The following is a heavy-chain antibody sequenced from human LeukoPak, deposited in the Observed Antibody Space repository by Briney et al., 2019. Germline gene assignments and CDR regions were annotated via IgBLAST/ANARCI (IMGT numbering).Heavy chain of an antibody. Sequence: SETLSLTCTVSGGSISSGSYYWSWIRQPPGKGLEWIGYIYYSGSTNYNPSLKSRVTISVDTSKNQFSLKLSSVTAADTAVYYCASGRTVNYYYGMDVWGKGTTVTVSS. CDR2: IYYSGST. CDR3: ASGRTVNYYYGMDV. CDR1: GGSISSGSYY. D-gene: IGHD4-17*01. J-gene: IGHJ6*04. V-gene: IGHV4-61*01.